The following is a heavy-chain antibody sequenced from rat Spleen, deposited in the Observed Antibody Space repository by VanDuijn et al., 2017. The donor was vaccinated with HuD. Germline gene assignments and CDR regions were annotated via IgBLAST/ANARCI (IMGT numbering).Heavy chain of an antibody. CDR2: IWGDGRT. CDR3: VRADRETYAHVDY. V-gene: IGHV2-1*01. J-gene: IGHJ2*01. D-gene: IGHD1-6*01. CDR1: GFSLTSNT. Sequence: QVQLKESGPGLVQPSQTLSLTCTVSGFSLTSNTVHWVRQPPGKGLEWMGGIWGDGRTDYNSGLKSRLSISRDTSKSQVFLEMNSLQTEDTATYYCVRADRETYAHVDYWGQGVMVTVSS.